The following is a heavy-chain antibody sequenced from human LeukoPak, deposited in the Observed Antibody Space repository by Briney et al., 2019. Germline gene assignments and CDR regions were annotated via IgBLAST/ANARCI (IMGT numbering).Heavy chain of an antibody. Sequence: ASVKVSCKASGYTSTSYYIHWVRQAPGQRLEWMGRINAANGNAAYSQKFQGRVIITTDTSANTAYMELSSLRSEDTAVYYCARDGKHIAVPGVRYPMDVWGQGTAVTVSS. J-gene: IGHJ6*02. CDR1: GYTSTSYY. V-gene: IGHV1-3*01. D-gene: IGHD6-19*01. CDR2: INAANGNA. CDR3: ARDGKHIAVPGVRYPMDV.